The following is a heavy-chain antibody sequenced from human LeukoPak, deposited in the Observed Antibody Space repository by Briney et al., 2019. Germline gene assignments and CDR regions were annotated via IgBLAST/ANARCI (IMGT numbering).Heavy chain of an antibody. J-gene: IGHJ4*02. V-gene: IGHV1-24*01. Sequence: ASVKVSCKVSGYTLTELSMHWVRQAPGKGLEWMGGFDPEDGETIYAQKFQGRVTMTEDTSTDTAYMELSSLRSEDTAVYYCASYYYYDSSGYSDFDYWGQGTLVTVSS. CDR3: ASYYYYDSSGYSDFDY. CDR1: GYTLTELS. CDR2: FDPEDGET. D-gene: IGHD3-22*01.